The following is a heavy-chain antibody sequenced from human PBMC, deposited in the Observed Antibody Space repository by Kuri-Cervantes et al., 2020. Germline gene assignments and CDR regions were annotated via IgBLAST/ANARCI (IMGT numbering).Heavy chain of an antibody. CDR3: ARDWGYYDSSGYYYGTTDNWFDP. Sequence: GSLRLSCTVSGGSISSSSYYWGWIRQPPGKGLEWIGSIYYSGSTYYNPSLKSRVTMSVDTSKNQYSLKLSSVTAADTAVYYCARDWGYYDSSGYYYGTTDNWFDPWGQGTLVTVSS. V-gene: IGHV4-39*07. CDR1: GGSISSSSYY. J-gene: IGHJ5*02. D-gene: IGHD3-22*01. CDR2: IYYSGST.